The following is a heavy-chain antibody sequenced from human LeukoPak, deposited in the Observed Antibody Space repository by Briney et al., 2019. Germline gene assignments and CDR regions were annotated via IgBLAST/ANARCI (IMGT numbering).Heavy chain of an antibody. CDR3: ASNHYGGNHLDGYDY. CDR1: GFIFSSYY. CDR2: ISTHSSYI. Sequence: GGSLRLSCAASGFIFSSYYMNWVRQAPGKGLEWVSSISTHSSYIYYADSVKGRFTISRDNAKNSLYLQMNSLRAEDTAVYYCASNHYGGNHLDGYDYWGQGTLVTVSS. D-gene: IGHD4-23*01. J-gene: IGHJ4*02. V-gene: IGHV3-21*01.